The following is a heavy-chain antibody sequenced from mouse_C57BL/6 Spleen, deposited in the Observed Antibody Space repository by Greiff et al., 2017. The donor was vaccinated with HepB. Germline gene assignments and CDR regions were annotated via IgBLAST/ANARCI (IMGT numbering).Heavy chain of an antibody. CDR1: GYTFTSYW. CDR3: ARDYYGSSYRKGWFAY. J-gene: IGHJ3*01. CDR2: IDPSDSYT. D-gene: IGHD1-1*01. V-gene: IGHV1-69*01. Sequence: QVQLQQPGAELVMPGASVKLSCKASGYTFTSYWMHWVKQRPGQGLEWIGEIDPSDSYTNYNQKFKGKSTLTVDKSSSTAYMQLSSLTSEDSAVYYCARDYYGSSYRKGWFAYWGQGTLVTVSA.